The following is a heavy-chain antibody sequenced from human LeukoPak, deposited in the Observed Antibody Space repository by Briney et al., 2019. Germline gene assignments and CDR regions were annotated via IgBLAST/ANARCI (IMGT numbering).Heavy chain of an antibody. V-gene: IGHV4-39*01. D-gene: IGHD4-11*01. CDR3: ARHSSPTTTVTFDY. Sequence: SETLSLTCTVSGGSVTSDSYYCAWIRQPPGEGLEWIGSINYSGSTYYTPSLKSRVTISGDTSKKQFSLNLSSVTAADAALYYCARHSSPTTTVTFDYWGQGILVTVSS. CDR2: INYSGST. CDR1: GGSVTSDSYY. J-gene: IGHJ4*02.